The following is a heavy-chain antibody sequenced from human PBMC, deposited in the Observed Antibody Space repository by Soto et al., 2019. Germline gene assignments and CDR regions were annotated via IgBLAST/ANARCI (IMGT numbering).Heavy chain of an antibody. CDR1: GGSFSGYY. CDR2: INHSGST. Sequence: ETLSLTCAVYGGSFSGYYWSWIRQPPGKGLEWIGEINHSGSTNYNPSLKSRVTISVDTSKNQFSLKLSSVTAADTAVYYCARGYGSGSYYKIVAYYFDYWGQGTLVTVS. J-gene: IGHJ4*02. D-gene: IGHD3-10*01. CDR3: ARGYGSGSYYKIVAYYFDY. V-gene: IGHV4-34*01.